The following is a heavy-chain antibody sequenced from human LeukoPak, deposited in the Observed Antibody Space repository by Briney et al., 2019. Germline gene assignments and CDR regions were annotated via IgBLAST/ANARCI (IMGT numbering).Heavy chain of an antibody. J-gene: IGHJ3*01. D-gene: IGHD6-25*01. CDR1: GFTFSSYV. CDR2: ISYDGSNK. V-gene: IGHV3-30*04. CDR3: AREDSSAFDL. Sequence: GGSLRLSCAASGFTFSSYVMHWVRQAPGKGLEWVAVISYDGSNKYYADSVKGRFTISRDNSKNSLYLQMNSLRAEDRAVYFCAREDSSAFDLWGQGTMVTVSS.